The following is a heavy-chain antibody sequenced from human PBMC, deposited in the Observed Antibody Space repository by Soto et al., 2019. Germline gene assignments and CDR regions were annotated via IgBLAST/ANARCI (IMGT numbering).Heavy chain of an antibody. D-gene: IGHD1-1*01. CDR1: GFTFSSYA. Sequence: QVQLVESGGGVVQPGRSLRLSCAASGFTFSSYAMHWVRQAPGKGLEWVAVISYDGSNKYYADSVKGRFTIPRDNSKNTLYLQMNSLRAEDTAVYYCARALVWNDVPGAFDIWGQGTMVTVSS. V-gene: IGHV3-30-3*01. J-gene: IGHJ3*02. CDR2: ISYDGSNK. CDR3: ARALVWNDVPGAFDI.